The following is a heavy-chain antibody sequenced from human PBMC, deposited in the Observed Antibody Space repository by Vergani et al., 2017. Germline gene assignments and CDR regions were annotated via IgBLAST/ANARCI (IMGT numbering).Heavy chain of an antibody. Sequence: EVQLVESGGGLVQPGGSLRLSCAASGFTVSSNYMSWVRQAPGKGLEWVSVIYSGGITYYADSVKGRFTISRDNSKNTLYLQMNSLRAEDTAVYYCARDGAPYYDILTGYYRGNYFDYWGQGTLVTVSS. CDR1: GFTVSSNY. V-gene: IGHV3-66*02. CDR2: IYSGGIT. J-gene: IGHJ4*02. CDR3: ARDGAPYYDILTGYYRGNYFDY. D-gene: IGHD3-9*01.